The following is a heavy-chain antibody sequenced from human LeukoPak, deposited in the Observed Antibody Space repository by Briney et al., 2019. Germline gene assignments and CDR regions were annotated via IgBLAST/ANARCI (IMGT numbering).Heavy chain of an antibody. CDR1: GFTFSSYA. Sequence: GGSLRLSCAASGFTFSSYAMSWVRQAPGKGLEWVSAISGSGGSTYYADSVKGRFTISRDNSKNTLYLQMNSLRAEDTAVYYCAKDPGSGYSSSRNWFGPWGQGTLVTVSS. J-gene: IGHJ5*02. D-gene: IGHD6-13*01. CDR3: AKDPGSGYSSSRNWFGP. V-gene: IGHV3-23*01. CDR2: ISGSGGST.